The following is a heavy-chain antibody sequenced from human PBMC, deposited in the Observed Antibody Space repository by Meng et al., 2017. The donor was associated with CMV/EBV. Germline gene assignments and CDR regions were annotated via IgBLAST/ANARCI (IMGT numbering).Heavy chain of an antibody. J-gene: IGHJ4*02. CDR1: GLPISNYW. CDR3: RLGHYSQD. CDR2: IKNDGSER. Sequence: GRLLEAGGGLFQPGGSLRLSCAASGLPISNYWMSWVRQAPGKGLEWVANIKNDGSERYYVDSVKGRFSISRDNADNSLYLQMNNLRAEDTAVYYCRLGHYSQDWGQGTLVTVSS. D-gene: IGHD4-17*01. V-gene: IGHV3-7*02.